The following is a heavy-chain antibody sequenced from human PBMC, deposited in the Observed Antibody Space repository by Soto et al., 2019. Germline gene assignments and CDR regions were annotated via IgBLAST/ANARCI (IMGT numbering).Heavy chain of an antibody. J-gene: IGHJ6*02. V-gene: IGHV4-61*01. D-gene: IGHD3-10*01. CDR2: IYYSGST. Sequence: SETLSLTCTVSGGSVSSGSYYWSWIRQPPGKGLEWIGYIYYSGSTNYNPSLKSRVTISVDTSKNQFSLKLSSVTAADTAVYYCATPAPLLWFGEHYYYYGMDVWGQGTTVTVSS. CDR3: ATPAPLLWFGEHYYYYGMDV. CDR1: GGSVSSGSYY.